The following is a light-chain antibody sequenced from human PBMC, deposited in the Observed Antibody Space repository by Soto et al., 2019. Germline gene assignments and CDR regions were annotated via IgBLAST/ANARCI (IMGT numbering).Light chain of an antibody. Sequence: SYELTQPPSVSVAPGKTARITCGGNNIGSKSVHWYQQKPGQAPVLVIYYDSDRPSGIPERFSGSNSGNTATLTISRVEAGHEADYYCQVWDSSSVVFGGGTKLTVL. V-gene: IGLV3-21*04. CDR2: YDS. CDR1: NIGSKS. J-gene: IGLJ2*01. CDR3: QVWDSSSVV.